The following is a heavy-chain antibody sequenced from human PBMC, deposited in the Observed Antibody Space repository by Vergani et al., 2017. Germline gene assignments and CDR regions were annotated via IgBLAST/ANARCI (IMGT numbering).Heavy chain of an antibody. CDR3: ARDTYYYGSGYAFDI. Sequence: QVQLVQSGAEVKKPGASVKVSCKASGYTFTNYYMHWVRQAPGQGLEWMGVIDPSGGSTSYAQKFQGRVTMTRDTSTSTVYMELSSLRSEDTAVYYCARDTYYYGSGYAFDIWGQGTMVTVSS. V-gene: IGHV1-46*01. D-gene: IGHD3-10*01. CDR2: IDPSGGST. CDR1: GYTFTNYY. J-gene: IGHJ3*02.